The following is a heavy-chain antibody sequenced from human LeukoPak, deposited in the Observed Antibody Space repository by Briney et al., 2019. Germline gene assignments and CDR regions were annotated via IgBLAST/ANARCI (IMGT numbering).Heavy chain of an antibody. V-gene: IGHV4-34*09. CDR1: GGSFSGYY. D-gene: IGHD1-26*01. J-gene: IGHJ3*02. Sequence: SETLSLTCAVYGGSFSGYYWSWIRQPPGKGLEWIGEINHSGSTNYNPSLKSRVTISVDTSKNQFSLKLSSVTAADTAVYYCARDGGGGSYFSSRAFDIWGQGTMVTVSS. CDR3: ARDGGGGSYFSSRAFDI. CDR2: INHSGST.